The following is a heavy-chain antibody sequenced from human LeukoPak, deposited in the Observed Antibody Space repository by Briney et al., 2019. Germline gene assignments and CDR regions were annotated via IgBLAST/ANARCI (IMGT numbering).Heavy chain of an antibody. V-gene: IGHV4-4*02. D-gene: IGHD6-6*01. CDR3: ARGSASELGAFDS. CDR2: IYHSGST. CDR1: GGSISSSNW. Sequence: PSETLSLTCAVSGGSISSSNWWSWVRPPPGKGLEWIGEIYHSGSTNYNPSLKSRVTISVDKSKNQFSLMLSSVTAADTAVYYCARGSASELGAFDSWGQGTMVTVSS. J-gene: IGHJ3*02.